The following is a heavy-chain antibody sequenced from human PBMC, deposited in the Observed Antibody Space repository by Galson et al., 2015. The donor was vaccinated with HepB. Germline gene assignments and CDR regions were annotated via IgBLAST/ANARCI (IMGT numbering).Heavy chain of an antibody. CDR2: ISAYNGNT. D-gene: IGHD4-23*01. J-gene: IGHJ3*02. Sequence: QSGAEVKKPGASVKVSCKASGYTFTSYGISWVRQAPGQGLEWMGWISAYNGNTNYAQKLQGRVTMTTDTSTSTAYMELRSLRSDDTAVYYCARDVGLMTTVVSIPYAFDIWGQGTMVTVSS. CDR3: ARDVGLMTTVVSIPYAFDI. V-gene: IGHV1-18*01. CDR1: GYTFTSYG.